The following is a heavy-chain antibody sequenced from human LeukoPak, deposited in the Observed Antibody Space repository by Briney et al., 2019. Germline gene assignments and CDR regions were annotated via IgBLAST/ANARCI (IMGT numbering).Heavy chain of an antibody. CDR1: GYTFTNYG. V-gene: IGHV1-18*01. CDR2: ISAYNGNT. Sequence: GASVKVSCKASGYTFTNYGINWVRQAPGQGLEWMGWISAYNGNTTYAQNLQGRVSMTTDTSTTTAYMELRSLRSDDTAVYYCARAPGIAVAGTHSGWGQGTLVTVSS. CDR3: ARAPGIAVAGTHSG. J-gene: IGHJ4*02. D-gene: IGHD6-19*01.